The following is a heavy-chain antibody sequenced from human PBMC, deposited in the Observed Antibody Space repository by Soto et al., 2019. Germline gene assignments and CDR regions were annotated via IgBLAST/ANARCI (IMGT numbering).Heavy chain of an antibody. CDR1: GGSISSGDYY. Sequence: SETLSLTCTVSGGSISSGDYYWSWIRQPPGKGLEWIGYIYYSGSTYYNPSLKSRVTISVDTSKNQFSLKLSSVTAADTAVYYCARGREPRRMGDWFDPWGQGTLVTVSS. J-gene: IGHJ5*02. D-gene: IGHD3-16*01. CDR3: ARGREPRRMGDWFDP. CDR2: IYYSGST. V-gene: IGHV4-30-4*01.